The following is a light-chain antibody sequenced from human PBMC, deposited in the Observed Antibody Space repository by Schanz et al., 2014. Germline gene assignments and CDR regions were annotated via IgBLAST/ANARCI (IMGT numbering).Light chain of an antibody. CDR3: QQYGSSPYT. CDR1: QSITSNY. J-gene: IGKJ2*01. Sequence: EVVLTQSPGSLSLSPGERGTLSCRASQSITSNYLAWYQKKPGQAPRLLIYGASSRATGIPDRFSGSGSGTDFTLTISRLEPEDFAVYYCQQYGSSPYTFGQGTKLEIK. V-gene: IGKV3-20*01. CDR2: GAS.